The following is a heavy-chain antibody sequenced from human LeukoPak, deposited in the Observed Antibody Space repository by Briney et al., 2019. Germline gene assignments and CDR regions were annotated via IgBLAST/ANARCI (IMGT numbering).Heavy chain of an antibody. J-gene: IGHJ5*02. Sequence: GGSLRLSCAASGFTFSSYWMSWVRQAPGKGLEWVANIKQDGSEKYYVDSVKGRFTISRDNAKNSLYLQMNSLRADDTAVYYCGRDGRLIQLWFDPWGQGTLVTVSS. CDR1: GFTFSSYW. CDR3: GRDGRLIQLWFDP. D-gene: IGHD5-18*01. CDR2: IKQDGSEK. V-gene: IGHV3-7*03.